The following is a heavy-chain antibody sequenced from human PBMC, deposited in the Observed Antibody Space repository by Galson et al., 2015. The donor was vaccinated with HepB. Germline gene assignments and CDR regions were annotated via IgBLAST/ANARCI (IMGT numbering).Heavy chain of an antibody. D-gene: IGHD6-13*01. CDR1: GFPFSSYA. V-gene: IGHV3-23*01. Sequence: SLRLSCAASGFPFSSYAMSWVRQAPGKGLEWVSAISGGGGSTYYADSVKGRFTISRDNSKNTLYLQMNSLRAEDTAVYYCAKDKGGGSSSWYRWFDPWGQGTLVTVSS. CDR3: AKDKGGGSSSWYRWFDP. CDR2: ISGGGGST. J-gene: IGHJ5*02.